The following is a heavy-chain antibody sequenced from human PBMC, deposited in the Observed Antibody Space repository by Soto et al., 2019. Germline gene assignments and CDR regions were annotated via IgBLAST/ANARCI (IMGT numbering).Heavy chain of an antibody. Sequence: ASVKVSCKTCGSTLVKSGISWLRQSPGQGPKWMGWISPYNDDTKYAQKFQGRVTMTTDTSTRTAYVEMRSLRSDDTAIYYCARDGFYAGSGSYCYGYYPARYYAMAGWAQGTTVT. CDR3: ARDGFYAGSGSYCYGYYPARYYAMAG. CDR1: GSTLVKSG. V-gene: IGHV1-18*01. J-gene: IGHJ6*02. D-gene: IGHD5-18*01. CDR2: ISPYNDDT.